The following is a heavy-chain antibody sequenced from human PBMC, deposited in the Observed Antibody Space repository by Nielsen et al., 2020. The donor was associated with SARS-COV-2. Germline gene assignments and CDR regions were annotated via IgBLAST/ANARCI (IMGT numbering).Heavy chain of an antibody. J-gene: IGHJ4*02. Sequence: GESLKISCAASGFTFSSYTMHWVRQAPGKGLEWLSIISYDGSNKLYADSVKGRFTISRDNSRNTPYLHMNSLRSQDAAVYYCARETVDYTSSFFDSWGQGTLVTVSS. CDR1: GFTFSSYT. CDR3: ARETVDYTSSFFDS. CDR2: ISYDGSNK. V-gene: IGHV3-30*04. D-gene: IGHD6-6*01.